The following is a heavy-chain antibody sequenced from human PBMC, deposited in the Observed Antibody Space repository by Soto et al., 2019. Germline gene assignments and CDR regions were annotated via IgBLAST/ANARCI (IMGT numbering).Heavy chain of an antibody. Sequence: EVQLVESGGGLVKPGGSLRLSCAASGFTFSSYSMNWVRQAPGKGLEWVSSISSSSSYIYYADSVKGRFTISRDNAKNSLYLQRNSLRAEDTAVYYCARELEVVVVAAPYGMDVWGQGTTVTVSS. CDR1: GFTFSSYS. V-gene: IGHV3-21*01. D-gene: IGHD2-15*01. J-gene: IGHJ6*02. CDR3: ARELEVVVVAAPYGMDV. CDR2: ISSSSSYI.